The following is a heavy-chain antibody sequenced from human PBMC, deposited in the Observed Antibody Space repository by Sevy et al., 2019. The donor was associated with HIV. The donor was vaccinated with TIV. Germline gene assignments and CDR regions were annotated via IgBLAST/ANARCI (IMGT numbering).Heavy chain of an antibody. V-gene: IGHV3-21*06. CDR2: ISGSSNYI. D-gene: IGHD6-19*01. Sequence: GGSLRLSCTTSSFTFNTFAMNWVRQSPGKGLEWVSYISGSSNYIYYADSVKGRFTISRDNAKNSLYLQMTSLRGEDTAVYYGARSGLAWDPFDIWGRGTMVTVSS. J-gene: IGHJ3*02. CDR1: SFTFNTFA. CDR3: ARSGLAWDPFDI.